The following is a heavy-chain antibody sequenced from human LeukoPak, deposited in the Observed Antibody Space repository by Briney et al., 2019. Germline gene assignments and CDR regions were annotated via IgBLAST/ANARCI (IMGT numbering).Heavy chain of an antibody. CDR1: GFTLNKAW. Sequence: GGSLRLSCAASGFTLNKAWMSWVRLAPGKGLEWVGRIKNKGDGGTTDYAAPVKGRFTVSRDDSKSTLYLQMNSLKTEDTAVYYCTTSGTPFEYWGQGTLVTVSS. CDR2: IKNKGDGGTT. J-gene: IGHJ4*02. V-gene: IGHV3-15*01. D-gene: IGHD3-10*01. CDR3: TTSGTPFEY.